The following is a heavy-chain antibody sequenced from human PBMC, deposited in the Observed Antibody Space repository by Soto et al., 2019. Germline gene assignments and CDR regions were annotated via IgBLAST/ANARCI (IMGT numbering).Heavy chain of an antibody. CDR2: ISYDGSNK. CDR3: ARGSPTAYAFDI. CDR1: GFTFSSYA. Sequence: RLSCAASGFTFSSYAMHWVRQAPGKGLEWVAVISYDGSNKYYADSVKGRFTISRDNSKNTLYLQMNSLRAEDTAVYYCARGSPTAYAFDIWGQGXMVTVSS. D-gene: IGHD1-1*01. V-gene: IGHV3-30-3*01. J-gene: IGHJ3*02.